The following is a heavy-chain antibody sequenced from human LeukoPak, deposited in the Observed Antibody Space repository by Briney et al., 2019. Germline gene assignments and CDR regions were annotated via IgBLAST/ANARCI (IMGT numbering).Heavy chain of an antibody. V-gene: IGHV3-11*04. D-gene: IGHD6-6*01. CDR2: ISSSGSTI. J-gene: IGHJ6*03. CDR1: GFTVSSNY. Sequence: PGGSLRLSCAASGFTVSSNYMSWVRQAPGKGLEWVSYISSSGSTIYYADSVKGRFTISRDNAKNSLYLQMNSLRAEDTAVYYCARELEYSSSFHWLRLYMDVWGKGTTVTVSS. CDR3: ARELEYSSSFHWLRLYMDV.